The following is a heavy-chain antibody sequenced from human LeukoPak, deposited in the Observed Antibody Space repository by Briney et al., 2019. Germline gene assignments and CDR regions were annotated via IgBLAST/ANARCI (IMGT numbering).Heavy chain of an antibody. CDR1: GGSISSYY. V-gene: IGHV4-59*01. Sequence: SETLSLTCTVSGGSISSYYWSWIRQPPGKGLEWIGYIYYSGSTNYNPSLKSRVTISVDTSKNQFSLKLSSVTAPDTAVYYCARNFVVVSSLGFDPWGQGTLVTVSS. CDR2: IYYSGST. CDR3: ARNFVVVSSLGFDP. J-gene: IGHJ5*02. D-gene: IGHD2-2*01.